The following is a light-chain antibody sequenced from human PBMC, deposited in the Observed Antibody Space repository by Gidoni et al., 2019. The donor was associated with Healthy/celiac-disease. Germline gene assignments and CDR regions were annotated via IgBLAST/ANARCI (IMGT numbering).Light chain of an antibody. CDR2: DAS. CDR3: QQRSNWHGAIT. V-gene: IGKV3D-11*01. CDR1: QGVSSY. Sequence: EIVLTQSPATLSLSPGERATLSCRASQGVSSYLAWYQQKPGQAPRLLIYDASNRATGIPARFSGSGPGTDFTLTISSLEPEDFAVYYCQQRSNWHGAITFGQGTRLEIK. J-gene: IGKJ5*01.